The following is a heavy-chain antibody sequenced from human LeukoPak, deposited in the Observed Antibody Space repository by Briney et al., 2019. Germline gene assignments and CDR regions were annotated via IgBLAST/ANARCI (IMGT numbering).Heavy chain of an antibody. J-gene: IGHJ6*03. D-gene: IGHD4/OR15-4a*01. CDR2: IYYSGST. Sequence: SETLSLTCTVSGGSISSYYWSWIRQPPGKGLEWIGYIYYSGSTNYNPSLKSRVTISVDTSKNQFSLKLSSVTAADTAVYYCARANRLTHYYYYYMDVWGKGTTVTVSS. V-gene: IGHV4-59*01. CDR1: GGSISSYY. CDR3: ARANRLTHYYYYYMDV.